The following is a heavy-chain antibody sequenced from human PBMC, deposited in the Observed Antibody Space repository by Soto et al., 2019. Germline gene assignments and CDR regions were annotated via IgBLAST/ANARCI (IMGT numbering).Heavy chain of an antibody. CDR2: IYWDDDK. V-gene: IGHV2-5*02. Sequence: QITLKESGPTLVKPTQTLTLTCTFSGFSLSTSGVGVGWIRQPPGKALEWLALIYWDDDKRYSPSLKSRLTITKATSKNQVVLTMTNMDPVDTATYYCAHREIAVAGTRWVGGGSGNNWFDPWGQGTLVTVSS. CDR1: GFSLSTSGVG. J-gene: IGHJ5*02. D-gene: IGHD6-19*01. CDR3: AHREIAVAGTRWVGGGSGNNWFDP.